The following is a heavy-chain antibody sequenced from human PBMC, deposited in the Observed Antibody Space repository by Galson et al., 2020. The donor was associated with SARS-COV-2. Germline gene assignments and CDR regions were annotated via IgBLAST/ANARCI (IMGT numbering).Heavy chain of an antibody. CDR1: GFSFISYS. D-gene: IGHD3-22*01. J-gene: IGHJ4*02. V-gene: IGHV3-48*01. CDR2: ISRSSSTI. CDR3: ASNYYDTSGQPDY. Sequence: GESLKIYCAASGFSFISYSMNWVRQAPGKGLEWVSYISRSSSTIYYADSVKGRFTISRDNAKNSLYLQMNSLRAEDTAVYYCASNYYDTSGQPDYWGQGTLVTVSS.